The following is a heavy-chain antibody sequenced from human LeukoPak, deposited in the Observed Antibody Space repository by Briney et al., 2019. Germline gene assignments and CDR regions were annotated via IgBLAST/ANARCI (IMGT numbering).Heavy chain of an antibody. V-gene: IGHV1-69*05. D-gene: IGHD3-22*01. J-gene: IGHJ4*02. CDR1: GGTFSSYA. CDR2: IIPIFGTA. Sequence: SVKVSCKASGGTFSSYAISWVRQAPGQGPEWMGGIIPIFGTANYAQKFQGRVTITTDESTSTAYMELSSLRSEDTAVYYCASHYYDSSGYYYPFAYWGQGTLVTVSS. CDR3: ASHYYDSSGYYYPFAY.